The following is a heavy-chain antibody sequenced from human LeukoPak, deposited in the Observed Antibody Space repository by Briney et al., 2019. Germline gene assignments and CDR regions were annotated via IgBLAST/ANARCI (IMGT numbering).Heavy chain of an antibody. J-gene: IGHJ5*02. V-gene: IGHV1-2*02. D-gene: IGHD3-22*01. CDR3: ARGNYYDSSGYYYNWFDP. Sequence: ASVKVSCKASGYTSTGYYMHWVRQAPGQGLEWMGWINTNSGGTNYAQKFQGRVTMTRDTSISTAYMELSRLRSDDTAVYYCARGNYYDSSGYYYNWFDPWGQGTLVTVSS. CDR1: GYTSTGYY. CDR2: INTNSGGT.